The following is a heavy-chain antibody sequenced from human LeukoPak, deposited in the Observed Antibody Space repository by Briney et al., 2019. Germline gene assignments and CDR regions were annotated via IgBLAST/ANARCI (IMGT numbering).Heavy chain of an antibody. CDR2: IYYSGST. CDR1: GGSISSYY. CDR3: ARGRDYGMDV. V-gene: IGHV4-59*01. Sequence: SETLSLTCTVSGGSISSYYWSWIRQPLGKGLEWIGYIYYSGSTNYNPSLKSRVTISVDTSKNQFSLKLSSVTAADTAVYYCARGRDYGMDVWGQGTTVTVSS. J-gene: IGHJ6*02.